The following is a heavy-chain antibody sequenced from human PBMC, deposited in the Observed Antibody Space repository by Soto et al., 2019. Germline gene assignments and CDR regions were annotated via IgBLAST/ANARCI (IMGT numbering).Heavy chain of an antibody. D-gene: IGHD2-8*01. V-gene: IGHV4-30-4*01. CDR3: ARDVSAVSLYYFDY. J-gene: IGHJ4*02. CDR1: GGSISSGDYY. Sequence: PSETLSLTCTVSGGSISSGDYYWSWIRQPPGKGLEWIGYIYYSGSTYYNLSLKSRVTISVDTSKNQFSLKLSSVTAADTAVYYCARDVSAVSLYYFDYWGQGTLVTVSS. CDR2: IYYSGST.